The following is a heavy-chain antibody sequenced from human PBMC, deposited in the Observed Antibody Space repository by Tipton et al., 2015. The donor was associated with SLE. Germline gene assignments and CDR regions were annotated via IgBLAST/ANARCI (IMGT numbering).Heavy chain of an antibody. V-gene: IGHV4-39*01. J-gene: IGHJ5*02. CDR2: IFHLGMT. CDR3: ARHSGYCSGGTCSFNWFDP. CDR1: GDAITNNNFY. Sequence: TLSLTCTVSGDAITNNNFYWDWVRQPPGKGLEWIGSIFHLGMTYYNPSLESRVTLSVDTSKNQFSLKLTSVTAADTAVYYCARHSGYCSGGTCSFNWFDPWGQGILVTVSS. D-gene: IGHD2-15*01.